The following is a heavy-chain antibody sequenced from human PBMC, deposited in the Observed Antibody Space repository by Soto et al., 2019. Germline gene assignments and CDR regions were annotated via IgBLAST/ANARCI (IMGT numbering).Heavy chain of an antibody. V-gene: IGHV1-2*02. CDR1: GYTFTGSY. D-gene: IGHD2-15*01. CDR3: ARGGGTTHWFDP. J-gene: IGHJ5*02. Sequence: ASVKVSCKASGYTFTGSYMHWVRQAPGQGLEWMGRINPNTGDTNYAQKFQGRVTMTRDTSISTAYMDLSRLRSDDTAVYYCARGGGTTHWFDPWGQGTMVTVYS. CDR2: INPNTGDT.